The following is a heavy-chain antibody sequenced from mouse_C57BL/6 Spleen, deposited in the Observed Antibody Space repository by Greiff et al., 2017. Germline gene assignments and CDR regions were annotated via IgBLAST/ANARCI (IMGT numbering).Heavy chain of an antibody. D-gene: IGHD2-1*01. CDR2: IRSKSNNYAT. J-gene: IGHJ3*01. CDR3: VTGNYEGFAY. Sequence: EVTLVESGGGLVQPKGSLKLSCAASGFSFNTYAMNWVRQAPGKGLEWVARIRSKSNNYATYYADSVKDRFTISRDDSESMLYLQMNNLKTEDTAMYYCVTGNYEGFAYWGQGTLVTVSA. CDR1: GFSFNTYA. V-gene: IGHV10-1*01.